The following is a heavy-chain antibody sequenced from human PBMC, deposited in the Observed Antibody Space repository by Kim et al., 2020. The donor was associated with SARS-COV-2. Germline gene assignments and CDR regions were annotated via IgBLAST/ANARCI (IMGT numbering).Heavy chain of an antibody. D-gene: IGHD2-15*01. Sequence: SLKSRVTISVDTSKNQFSLKLSSVTAADTAVYYCARGNYCSGGSCYGIDYWGQGTLVTVSS. V-gene: IGHV4-34*01. CDR3: ARGNYCSGGSCYGIDY. J-gene: IGHJ4*02.